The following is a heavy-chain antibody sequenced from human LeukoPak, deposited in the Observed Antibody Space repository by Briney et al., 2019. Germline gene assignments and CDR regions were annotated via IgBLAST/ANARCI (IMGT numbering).Heavy chain of an antibody. V-gene: IGHV3-30*18. CDR3: AKGAGCSGGSCYPEGPYYFDY. CDR1: GFTFSSYG. CDR2: ISYDGSNK. D-gene: IGHD2-15*01. Sequence: GGSLRLSCAASGFTFSSYGMHWVRRAPGKGLEWVAVISYDGSNKYYADSVKGRFTISRDNSKNTLYLQMNSLRAEDTAVYYCAKGAGCSGGSCYPEGPYYFDYWGQGTLVTVSS. J-gene: IGHJ4*02.